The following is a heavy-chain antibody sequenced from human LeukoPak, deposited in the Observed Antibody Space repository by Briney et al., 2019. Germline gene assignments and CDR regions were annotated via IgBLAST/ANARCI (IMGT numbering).Heavy chain of an antibody. V-gene: IGHV3-48*03. CDR2: ISSSGSTI. Sequence: QPGGSLRLSCAASGFTFSSYEMNCVSHAPGKGLEWVSYISSSGSTIYYADSVKGRFTISRDNAKNSLYLQMNSLRAEDTAVYCCARGGDPQDDLDIWGQGAMVTVSS. CDR1: GFTFSSYE. J-gene: IGHJ3*02. CDR3: ARGGDPQDDLDI.